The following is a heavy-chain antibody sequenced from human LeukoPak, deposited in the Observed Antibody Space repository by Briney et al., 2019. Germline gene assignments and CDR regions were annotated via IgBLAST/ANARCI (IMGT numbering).Heavy chain of an antibody. J-gene: IGHJ4*02. CDR3: ARQGTGYIIDY. D-gene: IGHD3-9*01. CDR2: IYSGGGT. V-gene: IGHV4-59*08. CDR1: GGSIRNYY. Sequence: SEILSLTCTVYGGSIRNYYWSWLRQPPRKGLAWIAYIYSGGGTNYNPSLKSRVTISVDTSKNQFSLKLNSVTAADTAVYYCARQGTGYIIDYWGQGTLVTVSS.